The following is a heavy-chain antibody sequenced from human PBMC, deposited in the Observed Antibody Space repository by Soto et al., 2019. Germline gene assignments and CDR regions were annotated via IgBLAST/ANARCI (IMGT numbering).Heavy chain of an antibody. D-gene: IGHD6-19*01. CDR3: ARDGGVVVAVDAFDV. CDR1: GFTFDDHG. V-gene: IGHV3-20*04. J-gene: IGHJ3*01. Sequence: EVQLVESGGGVVRPGGSLRLSCAASGFTFDDHGMTWVRQAPGKGLEWVSGITWNGATTGYADSVKGRFTISRDNAKNSLYLQMNSLRVDDTALYYCARDGGVVVAVDAFDVWGQGTMVTVSS. CDR2: ITWNGATT.